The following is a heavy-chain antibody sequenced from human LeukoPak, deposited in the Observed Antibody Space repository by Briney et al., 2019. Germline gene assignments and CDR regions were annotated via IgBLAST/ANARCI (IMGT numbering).Heavy chain of an antibody. CDR1: GFTFSDYS. V-gene: IGHV3-11*01. D-gene: IGHD3-22*01. J-gene: IGHJ4*02. Sequence: GGSLRLSCAASGFTFSDYSMSWIRQAPGKGLEWVSYISSSGFPIYHADSVKGRFTISRDNAKNSLYLQMNSLRAEDTAVYYCARESYYDSWFSEQHGYWGQGTLVTVSS. CDR2: ISSSGFPI. CDR3: ARESYYDSWFSEQHGY.